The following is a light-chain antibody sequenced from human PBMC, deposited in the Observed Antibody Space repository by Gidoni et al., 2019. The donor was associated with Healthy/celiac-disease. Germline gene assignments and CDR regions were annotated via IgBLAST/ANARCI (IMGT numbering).Light chain of an antibody. CDR3: QQYNNWPPYT. CDR1: QSVSSN. Sequence: EIVTTQSPATLSVSPGERATLSCRASQSVSSNLAWYQQKPGQAPRLLIYGASTRATGIPARFSGGGSGTEFTLTISSLQSEDFAVYYCQQYNNWPPYTFGQGTKLEIK. J-gene: IGKJ2*01. V-gene: IGKV3-15*01. CDR2: GAS.